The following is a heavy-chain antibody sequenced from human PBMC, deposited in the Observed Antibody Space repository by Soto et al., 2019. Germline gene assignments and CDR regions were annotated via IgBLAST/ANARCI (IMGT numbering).Heavy chain of an antibody. J-gene: IGHJ3*01. Sequence: GESLKISCKGSGYSFTSYWIGWVRQMPGKGLEWMGIIYPGDSDTRYSPSLQGQITMSVDKSNSSAYLQWRSLKASDTAMYYCAAGYSTGLDAFDLWGQGTLVTVSS. CDR1: GYSFTSYW. CDR3: AAGYSTGLDAFDL. CDR2: IYPGDSDT. V-gene: IGHV5-51*01. D-gene: IGHD2-8*02.